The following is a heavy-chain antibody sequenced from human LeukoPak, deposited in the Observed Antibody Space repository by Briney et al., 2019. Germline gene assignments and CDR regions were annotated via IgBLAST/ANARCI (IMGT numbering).Heavy chain of an antibody. CDR2: ISGNGGST. V-gene: IGHV3-64*04. Sequence: GGSLRLSCSAPGFNFSSYAMYWVRQAPGKGLEYVSGISGNGGSTYHADAVKGRFTISRDNAKKSLYLQLDSLRAEDTAVYYCARDSAGHDYWGQGTLVTVSS. CDR1: GFNFSSYA. J-gene: IGHJ4*02. CDR3: ARDSAGHDY.